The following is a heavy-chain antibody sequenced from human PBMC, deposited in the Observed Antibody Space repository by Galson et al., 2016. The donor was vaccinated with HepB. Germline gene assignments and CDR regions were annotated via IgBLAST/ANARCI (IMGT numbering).Heavy chain of an antibody. CDR1: GNIFSNYA. D-gene: IGHD2-15*01. Sequence: SVKVSCKASGNIFSNYAISWVRQAPGQGLEWMGGIIPIFGTANYAQNLQGRVTITADKSTSTAYMELSSLRSEDTAVYYCARDARRFGTADPAALDYWGQGTLVTVSS. V-gene: IGHV1-69*06. J-gene: IGHJ4*02. CDR2: IIPIFGTA. CDR3: ARDARRFGTADPAALDY.